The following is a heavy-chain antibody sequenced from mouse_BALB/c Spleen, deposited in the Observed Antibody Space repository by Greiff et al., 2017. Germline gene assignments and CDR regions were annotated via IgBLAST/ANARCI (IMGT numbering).Heavy chain of an antibody. CDR2: IWSGRST. Sequence: LQESGPGLVQPSQSLSITCTVSGFSLTSYGVHWVRQSPGKGLEWLGVIWSGRSTDYNAAFISRLSISKDNSKSQVFFKMNSLQANDTAIYYCAILYYRYDGFAYWGQGTLVTVSA. J-gene: IGHJ3*01. V-gene: IGHV2-2*02. CDR1: GFSLTSYG. CDR3: AILYYRYDGFAY. D-gene: IGHD2-14*01.